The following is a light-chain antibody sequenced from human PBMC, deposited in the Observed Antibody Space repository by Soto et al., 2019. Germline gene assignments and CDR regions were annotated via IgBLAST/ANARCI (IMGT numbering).Light chain of an antibody. CDR1: QSVSTK. CDR3: KEYTDSPLT. J-gene: IGKJ4*01. CDR2: GAS. V-gene: IGKV3D-15*01. Sequence: EILMTQSPATLSVSPGEGATLSCRASQSVSTKLAWYQQKPGQAPRLLIYGASTRPTGIPARFSGGGSGTEFTLTSISPQSEDSAVYYCKEYTDSPLTFGGGIKVDFK.